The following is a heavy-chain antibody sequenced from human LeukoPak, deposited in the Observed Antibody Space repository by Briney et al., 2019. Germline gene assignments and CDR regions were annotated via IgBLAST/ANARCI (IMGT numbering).Heavy chain of an antibody. CDR2: INPNRGGT. J-gene: IGHJ4*02. CDR3: ARSWYSSGWFLFY. V-gene: IGHV1-2*02. CDR1: GYTFTVYY. D-gene: IGHD6-19*01. Sequence: GASVKVSCKASGYTFTVYYMHWVRQAPGQGLEWMGWINPNRGGTNYAQKFQGRVTMTRDTSISTAYMELSRLRSDDTAVYYCARSWYSSGWFLFYWGQGTLVTVSS.